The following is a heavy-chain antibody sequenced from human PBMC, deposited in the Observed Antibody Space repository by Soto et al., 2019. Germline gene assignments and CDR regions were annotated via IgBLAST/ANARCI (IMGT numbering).Heavy chain of an antibody. J-gene: IGHJ4*02. D-gene: IGHD6-19*01. V-gene: IGHV4-39*01. CDR1: GGSISSSSYY. CDR3: ARRTVNIRTFYSGLKTHCFDY. CDR2: IYYSGST. Sequence: QLQLQESGPGLVKPSETLSLTCAVSGGSISSSSYYWGWIRQPPGKGLEWFGSIYYSGSTYYTPSLQSRVAISVDTSKNQFSLKLNSVTAADTAVYYCARRTVNIRTFYSGLKTHCFDYWGQGTLVTVSS.